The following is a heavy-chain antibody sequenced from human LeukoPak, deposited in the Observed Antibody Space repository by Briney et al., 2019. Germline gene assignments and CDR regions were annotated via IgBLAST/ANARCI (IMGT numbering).Heavy chain of an antibody. CDR3: AKNYGDYWTYFYYYMDV. D-gene: IGHD4-17*01. CDR1: GFTFSSYA. Sequence: GGSLRLSCAASGFTFSSYAMSWVRQAPGKGLEWVSAISGSGGTTYYADSVKGRFTISRDNSKTTLYLQMNSLRAEDTAIYYCAKNYGDYWTYFYYYMDVWGRGTTVTVSS. V-gene: IGHV3-23*01. CDR2: ISGSGGTT. J-gene: IGHJ6*03.